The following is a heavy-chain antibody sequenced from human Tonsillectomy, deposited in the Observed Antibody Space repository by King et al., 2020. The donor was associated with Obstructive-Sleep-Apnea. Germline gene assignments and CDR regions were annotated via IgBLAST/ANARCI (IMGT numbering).Heavy chain of an antibody. D-gene: IGHD3-9*01. CDR1: RFTFSRYS. CDR3: ARDRDWSFDS. CDR2: INSGRSTI. Sequence: VQLVESGGGPVQPGGSPTLSCVDSRFTFSRYSMNWVRQAPGKGLEWVSYINSGRSTILYAESVEGRFTISRDDAKNSLYLQMNGLRVEDTAVYYCARDRDWSFDSWGQGTLVTVAS. V-gene: IGHV3-48*04. J-gene: IGHJ4*02.